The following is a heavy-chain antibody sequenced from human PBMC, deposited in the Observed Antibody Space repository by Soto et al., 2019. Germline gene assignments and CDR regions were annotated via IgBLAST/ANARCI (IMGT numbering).Heavy chain of an antibody. D-gene: IGHD6-13*01. CDR2: IYYSGST. Sequence: ESLCGTCPVPGGSISSYYWSWIRQPPGKGLEWIGYIYYSGSTNYNPSLKSRVTISVDTSKNQFYLKLSSVTAADTAVYYSARERSSSCYSWFDPWGQGTLVTVYS. J-gene: IGHJ5*02. CDR1: GGSISSYY. V-gene: IGHV4-59*01. CDR3: ARERSSSCYSWFDP.